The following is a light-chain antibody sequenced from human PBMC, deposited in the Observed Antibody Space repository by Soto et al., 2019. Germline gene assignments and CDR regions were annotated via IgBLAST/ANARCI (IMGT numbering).Light chain of an antibody. CDR2: GAS. V-gene: IGKV1-39*01. J-gene: IGKJ1*01. CDR3: QQGYSISWT. Sequence: DIQMTQSPSYLSASVGDRVTITCRAGQSISSYLNWYQQRPGKAPKVLIYGASTLQSGVPSRFSGSGSGTEFTLTISSLQPEDFATYYCQQGYSISWTFGQGTKVDIK. CDR1: QSISSY.